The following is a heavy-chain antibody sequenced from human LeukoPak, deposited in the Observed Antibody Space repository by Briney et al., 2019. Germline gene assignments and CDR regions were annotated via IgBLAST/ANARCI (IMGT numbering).Heavy chain of an antibody. Sequence: QPGGSLRLSCAASGFTFSSYWMNWVRQAPGKGLEWVANIKQDGSEKYYVDSVKGRFTISRDNAKNSLYLQMNSLIAEDTAVYYCARAIVVVPAAINWFDPWGQGTLVTVSS. CDR3: ARAIVVVPAAINWFDP. CDR2: IKQDGSEK. J-gene: IGHJ5*02. V-gene: IGHV3-7*04. CDR1: GFTFSSYW. D-gene: IGHD2-2*02.